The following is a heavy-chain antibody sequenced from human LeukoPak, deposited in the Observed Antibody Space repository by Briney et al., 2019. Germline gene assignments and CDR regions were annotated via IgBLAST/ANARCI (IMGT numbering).Heavy chain of an antibody. J-gene: IGHJ4*02. D-gene: IGHD3-9*01. CDR2: ISFISSTT. V-gene: IGHV3-48*01. Sequence: PGGSLRLSCAASGFNFSTYSMNWVRQAPGKGLEWVSYISFISSTTYYADSVKGRFTISRDNAKNSLYLQMNSLRAEDTAVYYCVTNFDPDVDWGQGTLVTVSS. CDR1: GFNFSTYS. CDR3: VTNFDPDVD.